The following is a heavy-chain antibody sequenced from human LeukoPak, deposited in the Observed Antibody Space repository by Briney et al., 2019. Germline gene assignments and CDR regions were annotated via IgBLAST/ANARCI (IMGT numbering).Heavy chain of an antibody. CDR3: ARDGYSSSWYLIKTRYYFDY. V-gene: IGHV1-18*01. CDR1: GHTFTSYG. J-gene: IGHJ4*02. Sequence: GASVKVSCKASGHTFTSYGISWVRQAPGQGLEWMGWISAYNGNTNYAQKLQGRVTMTTDTSTSTAYMELRSLRSDDTAVYYCARDGYSSSWYLIKTRYYFDYWGQGTLVTVSS. D-gene: IGHD6-13*01. CDR2: ISAYNGNT.